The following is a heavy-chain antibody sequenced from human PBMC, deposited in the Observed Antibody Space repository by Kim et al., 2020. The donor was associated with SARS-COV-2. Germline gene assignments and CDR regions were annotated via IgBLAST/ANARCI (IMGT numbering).Heavy chain of an antibody. CDR2: ISYDGSNK. CDR3: ARDGPRLQYLSGYYYYGMDV. D-gene: IGHD4-4*01. J-gene: IGHJ6*02. V-gene: IGHV3-30-3*01. Sequence: GGSLRLSCAASGFTFSSYAMHWVRQAPGKGLEWVAVISYDGSNKYYADSVKGRFTISRDNSKNTLYLQMNSLRAEDTAVYYCARDGPRLQYLSGYYYYGMDVWGQGTTVTVSS. CDR1: GFTFSSYA.